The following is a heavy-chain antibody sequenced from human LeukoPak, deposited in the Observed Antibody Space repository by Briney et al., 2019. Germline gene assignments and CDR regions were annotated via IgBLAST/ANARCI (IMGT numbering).Heavy chain of an antibody. Sequence: GGSLRLSCAASGFTVTSYTMNWVRQAQGTGLEWVSSMSSSGLYIYYADSVKGRFTISRDNSKNTLYLQMNSLRAEDTAVYYCATDGGNYGYFQHWGQGTLVTVSS. CDR2: MSSSGLYI. D-gene: IGHD4-23*01. CDR1: GFTVTSYT. CDR3: ATDGGNYGYFQH. J-gene: IGHJ1*01. V-gene: IGHV3-21*01.